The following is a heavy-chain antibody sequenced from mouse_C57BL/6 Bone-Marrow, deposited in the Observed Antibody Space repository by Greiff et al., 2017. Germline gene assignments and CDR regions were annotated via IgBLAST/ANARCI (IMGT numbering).Heavy chain of an antibody. J-gene: IGHJ4*01. CDR1: GYTFTSYW. D-gene: IGHD2-2*01. CDR2: IHPNSGST. V-gene: IGHV1-64*01. Sequence: QVQLQQPGAELVKPGASVKLSCKASGYTFTSYWMHWVKQRPGQGLEWIGMIHPNSGSTNYNEKFKSKATLTVDKSSSTAYMQLSSLTSEDSAVYYCARGGYLFYYYAMDYWGQGTSVTVSS. CDR3: ARGGYLFYYYAMDY.